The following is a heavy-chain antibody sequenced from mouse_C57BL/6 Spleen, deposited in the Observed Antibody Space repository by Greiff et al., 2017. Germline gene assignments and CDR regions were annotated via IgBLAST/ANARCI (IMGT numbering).Heavy chain of an antibody. CDR3: TTFFYGYYDEGICFDV. V-gene: IGHV14-1*01. J-gene: IGHJ2*01. CDR1: GFNIKDYY. D-gene: IGHD2-3*01. Sequence: EVQLQQSGAELVRPGASVKLSCTASGFNIKDYYMHWVKQRPEQGLEWIGRIDPEDGDNEYAPEFPGKATMTADTSSNTAYLQLSSLTSEDTAVYYCTTFFYGYYDEGICFDVWGPGTTLTVSS. CDR2: IDPEDGDN.